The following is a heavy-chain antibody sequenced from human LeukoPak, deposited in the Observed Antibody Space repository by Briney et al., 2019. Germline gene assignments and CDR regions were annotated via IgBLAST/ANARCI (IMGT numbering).Heavy chain of an antibody. Sequence: PSETLSLTCTVSGGSISSYYWSWIRQPPGKGLEWIGYIYYSGSTNYNPSLMSRVTISVDTSKNQFSLKLSSVTAADTAVYYCARVRYYEAFDIWGQGTMVTVSS. CDR3: ARVRYYEAFDI. J-gene: IGHJ3*02. CDR1: GGSISSYY. D-gene: IGHD2-8*01. CDR2: IYYSGST. V-gene: IGHV4-59*01.